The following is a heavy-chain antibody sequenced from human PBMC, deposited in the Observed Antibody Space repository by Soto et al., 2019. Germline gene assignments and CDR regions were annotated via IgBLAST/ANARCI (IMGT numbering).Heavy chain of an antibody. Sequence: QVQLQQWGAGLLKPSETLSLTCAVYGGSFSGYYWSSIRQPPGKGLEWIGEINHSGSTNYNPSLKSRVTISVDTSKNQFSLKLSSVTAADTAVYYCARAARYSGYEESIAAAVYFDYWGQGTLVTVSS. CDR1: GGSFSGYY. V-gene: IGHV4-34*01. CDR3: ARAARYSGYEESIAAAVYFDY. J-gene: IGHJ4*02. CDR2: INHSGST. D-gene: IGHD5-12*01.